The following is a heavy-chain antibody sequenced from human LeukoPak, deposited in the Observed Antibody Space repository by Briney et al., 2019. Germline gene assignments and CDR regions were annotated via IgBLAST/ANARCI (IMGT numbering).Heavy chain of an antibody. CDR2: INHSGST. CDR3: ARYSYDILTGYPKGWFDP. D-gene: IGHD3-9*01. V-gene: IGHV4-34*10. CDR1: GGFFSGYY. Sequence: SETLSLTCAVYGGFFSGYYWSSIRQPPGKGLEWIGEINHSGSTNYNPSLKSRVTISVDTSKNQFSLKLSSVTAADTAVYYCARYSYDILTGYPKGWFDPWGQGTLVTVSS. J-gene: IGHJ5*02.